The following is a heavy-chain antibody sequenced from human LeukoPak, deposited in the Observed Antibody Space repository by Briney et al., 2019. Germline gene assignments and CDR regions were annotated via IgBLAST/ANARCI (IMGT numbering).Heavy chain of an antibody. CDR2: ISYDGSNK. J-gene: IGHJ4*02. CDR1: GFTFSSYA. D-gene: IGHD3-10*01. CDR3: AKGPPSELYYGSGSLPFDY. Sequence: GGSLRLSCAASGFTFSSYAMHWVRQAPGKGLEWVAVISYDGSNKYYADSVKGRFTISRDNSKNTLYLQMNSLRAEDTAVYYCAKGPPSELYYGSGSLPFDYWGQGTLVTVSS. V-gene: IGHV3-30-3*01.